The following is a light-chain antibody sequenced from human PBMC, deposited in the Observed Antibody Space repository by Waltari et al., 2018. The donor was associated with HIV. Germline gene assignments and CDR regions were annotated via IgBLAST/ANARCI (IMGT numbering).Light chain of an antibody. CDR1: SSDVGGHNY. Sequence: QSALTQPASVSGSPGQSITISCTGTSSDVGGHNYVSWYQQHPGKAPKLIIYDVSNRPSGVSNRFSGSKSGNTASLTISGLQAEDEADYYCSSYTSSSFVVFGGGTKLTVL. CDR2: DVS. J-gene: IGLJ2*01. V-gene: IGLV2-14*01. CDR3: SSYTSSSFVV.